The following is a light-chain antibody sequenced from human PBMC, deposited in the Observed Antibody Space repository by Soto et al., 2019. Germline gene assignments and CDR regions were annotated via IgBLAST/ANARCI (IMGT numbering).Light chain of an antibody. Sequence: DIQMNESRSSLSASVVERVTITCQASQDISNYLNWYQQKPGKAPKLLIYDASNLETGVPSRFSGSGSGTDFTLTISCLQSEDFATYYCQQYYSYPRTFGQGTKVDIK. CDR2: DAS. CDR3: QQYYSYPRT. J-gene: IGKJ1*01. V-gene: IGKV1-33*01. CDR1: QDISNY.